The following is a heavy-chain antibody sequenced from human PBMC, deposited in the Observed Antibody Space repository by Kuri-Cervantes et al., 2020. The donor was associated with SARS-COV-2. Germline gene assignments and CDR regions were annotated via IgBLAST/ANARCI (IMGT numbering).Heavy chain of an antibody. Sequence: GESLKISCAASGFTFSSYSMNWVRQAPGKGLEWVGRIKSKTDGGTTDYAAPVKGRFTISRDDSKNTLYLQMNSLKTEDTAVYYCTTRCSSTSCYSNFDYWGQGTLVTVSS. CDR1: GFTFSSYS. CDR2: IKSKTDGGTT. D-gene: IGHD2-2*01. CDR3: TTRCSSTSCYSNFDY. V-gene: IGHV3-15*07. J-gene: IGHJ4*02.